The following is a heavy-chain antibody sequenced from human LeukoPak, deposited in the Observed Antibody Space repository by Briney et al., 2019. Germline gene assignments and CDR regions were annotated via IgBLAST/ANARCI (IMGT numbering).Heavy chain of an antibody. Sequence: SETLSLTCTVSGGSNSSYYWSWIRQPPGKGLEWIGYIYYSGSTNYNPSLKSRVTISVDTSKNQFSLKLSSVTAADTAVYYCASLRFWAFDYWGQGTLVTVSS. J-gene: IGHJ4*02. D-gene: IGHD3-3*01. CDR3: ASLRFWAFDY. V-gene: IGHV4-59*01. CDR1: GGSNSSYY. CDR2: IYYSGST.